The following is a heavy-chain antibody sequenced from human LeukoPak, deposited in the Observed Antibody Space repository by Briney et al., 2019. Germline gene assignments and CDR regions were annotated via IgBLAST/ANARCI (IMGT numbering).Heavy chain of an antibody. V-gene: IGHV3-74*01. CDR1: GFTFSNYW. D-gene: IGHD6-19*01. J-gene: IGHJ4*02. CDR3: AKDRQQWPMYYFDY. CDR2: INSDGRST. Sequence: GGSLRLSCAASGFTFSNYWMHWVRQAPGKGLVWVSRINSDGRSTNYADSVKGRFTISRDNAKNTLYLQMNSLRAEDTAVYYCAKDRQQWPMYYFDYWGQGTLVTVSS.